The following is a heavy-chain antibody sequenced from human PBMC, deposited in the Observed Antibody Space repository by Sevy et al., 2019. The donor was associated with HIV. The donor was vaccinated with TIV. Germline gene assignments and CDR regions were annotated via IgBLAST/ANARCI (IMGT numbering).Heavy chain of an antibody. CDR2: IRSKANSYAT. Sequence: GESLKISCAASGFTFSGSAMHWVRQASGKGLEWVGRIRSKANSYATAYAASVKGRFTISRDDSKNTAYLQMNSLKTEDTAVYYCTSPRGPLDVWGKGTTVTVSS. CDR3: TSPRGPLDV. CDR1: GFTFSGSA. V-gene: IGHV3-73*01. J-gene: IGHJ6*04.